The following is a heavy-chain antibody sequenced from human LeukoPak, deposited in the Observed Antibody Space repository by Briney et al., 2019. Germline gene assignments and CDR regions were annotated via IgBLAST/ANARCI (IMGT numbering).Heavy chain of an antibody. CDR2: IYYSGST. J-gene: IGHJ5*02. V-gene: IGHV4-61*08. CDR1: GGSISSGGYY. CDR3: ARDFRAAASWFDP. Sequence: SETLTLTCTVSGGSISSGGYYWSWIRQHPGKGLEWIGYIYYSGSTNYNPSLKIRGTISVDTSKNQYSLKLSSVTAADTAVYYCARDFRAAASWFDPWGQGTLVTVSS. D-gene: IGHD6-13*01.